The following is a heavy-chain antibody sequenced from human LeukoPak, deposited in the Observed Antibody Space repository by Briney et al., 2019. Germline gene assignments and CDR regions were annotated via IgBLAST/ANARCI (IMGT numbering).Heavy chain of an antibody. D-gene: IGHD3-10*01. V-gene: IGHV3-21*01. CDR2: ISSSSSYI. CDR3: ARSGGGPCDY. CDR1: GFTFSSYS. Sequence: GGSLRLSCAASGFTFSSYSMNWVRQAPGEGLEWVSSISSSSSYIYYADLVKGRFTISRDNAKNSLYLQMNSLRAEDTAVYYCARSGGGPCDYWGQGTLVTVSS. J-gene: IGHJ4*02.